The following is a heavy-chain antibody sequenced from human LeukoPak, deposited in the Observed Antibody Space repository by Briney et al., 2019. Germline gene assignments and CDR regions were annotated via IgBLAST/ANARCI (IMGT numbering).Heavy chain of an antibody. J-gene: IGHJ4*02. Sequence: GRSLSLSCAASGFTFSSYGMHWVRQAPGKGLEGVAVIWYDGSNKYYADSVKGRFTISRDNSKNTLYLQMNSLRAEDTAVYYCAKAARESGYYTYFDYWGQGTLVTVSS. CDR2: IWYDGSNK. D-gene: IGHD3-22*01. V-gene: IGHV3-33*06. CDR3: AKAARESGYYTYFDY. CDR1: GFTFSSYG.